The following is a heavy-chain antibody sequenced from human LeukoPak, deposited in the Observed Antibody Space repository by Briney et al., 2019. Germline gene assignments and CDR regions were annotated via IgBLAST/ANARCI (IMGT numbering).Heavy chain of an antibody. J-gene: IGHJ4*02. D-gene: IGHD3-22*01. V-gene: IGHV1-69*04. CDR2: IIPILGIA. Sequence: VASVKVSCKASGGTFSSYAISWVRQAPGQGLEWMGRIIPILGIANYAQKFQGRVTITADKSTSTAYMELSSLRSEDTAVYFCAIPYDSSGYNLDYWGQGTLVTVSS. CDR3: AIPYDSSGYNLDY. CDR1: GGTFSSYA.